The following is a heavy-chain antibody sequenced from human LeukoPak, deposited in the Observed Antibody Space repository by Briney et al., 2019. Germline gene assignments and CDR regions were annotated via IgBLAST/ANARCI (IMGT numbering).Heavy chain of an antibody. D-gene: IGHD4-17*01. CDR3: ARARYDYGDLYYFDY. CDR2: IYRSGST. Sequence: SETLSLTCAFSSASVSSYYWSWIRQPTGKGLEWIGFIYRSGSTNYNPSLKSRVTISLDTSKNQFSLKLSSVTAADTAVYYCARARYDYGDLYYFDYWGQGTLVTVSS. CDR1: SASVSSYY. V-gene: IGHV4-59*08. J-gene: IGHJ4*02.